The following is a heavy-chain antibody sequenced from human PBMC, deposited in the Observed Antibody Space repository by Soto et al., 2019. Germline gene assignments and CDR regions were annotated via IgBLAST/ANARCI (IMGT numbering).Heavy chain of an antibody. D-gene: IGHD3-22*01. V-gene: IGHV4-34*01. CDR3: ARGSPNYYDSSGYYSW. CDR1: GGSFSGYY. Sequence: PSETLSLTCAVYGGSFSGYYWTWIRQPPGTGLEWIGEINHSGSTNYNPSLKSRVTISVDTSRNQFSLKLSSVTAADTAVYYCARGSPNYYDSSGYYSWWGQGTLVTVSS. J-gene: IGHJ4*02. CDR2: INHSGST.